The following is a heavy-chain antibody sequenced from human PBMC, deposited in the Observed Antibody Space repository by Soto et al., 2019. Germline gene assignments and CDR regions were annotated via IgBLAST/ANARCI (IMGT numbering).Heavy chain of an antibody. J-gene: IGHJ4*02. D-gene: IGHD4-17*01. CDR1: GFTFDDYA. Sequence: EVQLVESGGGLVQPGRSLRLSCAASGFTFDDYAMHWVRQAPGKGLEWVSGISWNSGSIGYADSVKGRFTISRDNAKXXLYLXXXXXXXXXXXXXXCAKDTTVTNEGFDYWGQGXLVTVSS. V-gene: IGHV3-9*01. CDR2: ISWNSGSI. CDR3: AKDTTVTNEGFDY.